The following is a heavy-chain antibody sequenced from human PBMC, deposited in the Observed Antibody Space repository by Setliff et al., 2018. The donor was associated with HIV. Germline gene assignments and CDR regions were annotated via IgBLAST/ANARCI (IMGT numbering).Heavy chain of an antibody. Sequence: PSETLSLTCTVSGDSISSNYWSWIRQPPGKGLEWIGYIHTSGSTNYNPSLKSRVTISVDTSKNQFSLKLSSVTAADTAVYYCARLRYYYDSSGYYYGYYGMDVWGQGTTVTVSS. CDR2: IHTSGST. CDR1: GDSISSNY. CDR3: ARLRYYYDSSGYYYGYYGMDV. D-gene: IGHD3-22*01. V-gene: IGHV4-4*09. J-gene: IGHJ6*02.